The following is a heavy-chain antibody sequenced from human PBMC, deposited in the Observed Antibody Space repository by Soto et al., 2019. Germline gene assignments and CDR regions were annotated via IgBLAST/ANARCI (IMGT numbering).Heavy chain of an antibody. D-gene: IGHD3-3*01. CDR3: ARWSYLDY. CDR1: GFSFGSYA. CDR2: ISGSDGKT. J-gene: IGHJ4*02. Sequence: GSLLLSCTASGFSFGSYALSWVRQAPGKGLEWVSTISGSDGKTFYADSVKGRFSISRDTSQNTLYLQMNSLRADDTAIYYCARWSYLDYWGQGNQVTASS. V-gene: IGHV3-23*01.